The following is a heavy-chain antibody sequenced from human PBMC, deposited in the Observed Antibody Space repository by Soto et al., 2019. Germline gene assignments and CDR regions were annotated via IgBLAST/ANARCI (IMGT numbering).Heavy chain of an antibody. J-gene: IGHJ3*02. CDR3: ARADSPFSITMLVASDAFDI. Sequence: QVQLVQSGAEVKKPGSSVKVSCKASGGTFSSYAISWVRQAPGQGLEWMGGIIPIFGTANYAQKFQGRVTITADESTRTAYMELSSLISEDTAVYYCARADSPFSITMLVASDAFDIWGQGTMVTVSS. CDR1: GGTFSSYA. CDR2: IIPIFGTA. V-gene: IGHV1-69*12. D-gene: IGHD3-22*01.